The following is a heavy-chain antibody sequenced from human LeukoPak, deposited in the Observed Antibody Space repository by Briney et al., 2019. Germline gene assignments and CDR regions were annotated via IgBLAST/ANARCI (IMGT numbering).Heavy chain of an antibody. CDR2: ISAYNGNT. J-gene: IGHJ4*02. Sequence: ASVTVSCKASGYTFTSYGISWVRQAPGQGLEWMGWISAYNGNTNYAQKLQGRVTMTTDTSTSTAYMELRSLRSDDTAVYYCARGRPPTYDYVWGSYRPGGGYYFDYWGQGTVVTVSS. V-gene: IGHV1-18*01. CDR1: GYTFTSYG. CDR3: ARGRPPTYDYVWGSYRPGGGYYFDY. D-gene: IGHD3-16*02.